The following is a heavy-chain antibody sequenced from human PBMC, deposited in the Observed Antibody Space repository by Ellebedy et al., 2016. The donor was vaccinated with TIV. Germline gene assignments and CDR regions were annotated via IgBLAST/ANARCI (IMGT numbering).Heavy chain of an antibody. CDR2: ISGSGDTT. CDR1: GFTFSSYF. Sequence: GGSLRLXXAASGFTFSSYFMSWVRQAPGKGLEWVSVISGSGDTTYYADSVRGRFTISRDNSKNTLYLHMSSLRVEDTAVYYCAKGALWFGEIDAFDVWGQGTMVTVSS. J-gene: IGHJ3*01. CDR3: AKGALWFGEIDAFDV. D-gene: IGHD3-10*01. V-gene: IGHV3-23*01.